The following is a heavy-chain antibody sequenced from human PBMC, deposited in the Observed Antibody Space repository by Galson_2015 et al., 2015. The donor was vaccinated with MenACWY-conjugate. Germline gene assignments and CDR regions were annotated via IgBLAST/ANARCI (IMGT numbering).Heavy chain of an antibody. D-gene: IGHD1-26*01. CDR1: GCSFTTYW. V-gene: IGHV5-51*01. CDR2: IYPRDSDT. J-gene: IGHJ4*01. CDR3: ARHSGSYLAGYFDY. Sequence: QSGAEVKKPGESLKISCKASGCSFTTYWIGWVRQLPGKGLEWMGIIYPRDSDTRYSPSFQGQVTMSADKSLSTAYLQWSSLKASDTAMYYCARHSGSYLAGYFDYWGHGTLVTVSS.